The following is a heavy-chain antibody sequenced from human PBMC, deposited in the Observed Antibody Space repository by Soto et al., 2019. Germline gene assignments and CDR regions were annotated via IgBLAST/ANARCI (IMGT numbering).Heavy chain of an antibody. D-gene: IGHD2-8*01. Sequence: ASVKVSCKASGYSFTDYHIHWVRQAPGEGLEWPGRINPKSGGTSTAQKFQGWVTMTTDTSISTASMELTRLTSDDTAIYYCARGDSTDCSNGVCSFFYNHDMDVWGPGPTVTVSS. CDR3: ARGDSTDCSNGVCSFFYNHDMDV. CDR1: GYSFTDYH. CDR2: INPKSGGT. V-gene: IGHV1-2*04. J-gene: IGHJ6*02.